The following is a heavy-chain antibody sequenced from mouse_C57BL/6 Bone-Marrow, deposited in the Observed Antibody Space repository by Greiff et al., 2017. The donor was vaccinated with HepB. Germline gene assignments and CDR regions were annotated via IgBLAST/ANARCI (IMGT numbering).Heavy chain of an antibody. V-gene: IGHV7-3*01. D-gene: IGHD1-1*01. CDR3: ARLARVRSSYWYFDV. J-gene: IGHJ1*03. CDR1: GFTFTDYY. Sequence: EVKLVESGGGLVQPGGSLSLSCAASGFTFTDYYMSWVRQPPGKALEWLGFIRNKANGYTTEYSASVKGRFTISRDNSQSILDLQMNALRAEDSATYYCARLARVRSSYWYFDVWGTGTTVTVSS. CDR2: IRNKANGYTT.